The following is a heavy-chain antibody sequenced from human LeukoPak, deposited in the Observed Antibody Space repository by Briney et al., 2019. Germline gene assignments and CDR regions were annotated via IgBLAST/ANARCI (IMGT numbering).Heavy chain of an antibody. D-gene: IGHD2-21*02. V-gene: IGHV4-39*07. J-gene: IGHJ4*02. Sequence: PSETLSLTCTVSGGSISSSSYYWGWIRQPPGKGLEWIGRICTSGSTNYNPSLKSRVTMSVDTSKNQFSLKLSSVTAADTAVYYCARSANIPAYCGGDCYLFDYWGQGTLVTVSS. CDR1: GGSISSSSYY. CDR3: ARSANIPAYCGGDCYLFDY. CDR2: ICTSGST.